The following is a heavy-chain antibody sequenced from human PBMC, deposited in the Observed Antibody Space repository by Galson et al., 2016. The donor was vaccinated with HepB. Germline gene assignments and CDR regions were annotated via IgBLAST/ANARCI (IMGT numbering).Heavy chain of an antibody. CDR1: GFTFSRYA. D-gene: IGHD3-16*01. J-gene: IGHJ4*02. CDR2: ISDNGSNK. CDR3: ATWGFTLGVDH. Sequence: SLRLSCAASGFTFSRYAMHWVRQAPGKGLEWVAVISDNGSNKYYADSVKGRFTISRDNSEHTLYLQMNSPRTEDTAMYYCATWGFTLGVDHWGQGILVTVSS. V-gene: IGHV3-30-3*01.